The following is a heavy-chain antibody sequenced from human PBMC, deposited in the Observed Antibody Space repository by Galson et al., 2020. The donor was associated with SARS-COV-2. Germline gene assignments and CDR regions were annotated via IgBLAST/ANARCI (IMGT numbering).Heavy chain of an antibody. V-gene: IGHV3-23*01. Sequence: GGSLRLSCAASGFTFTDFAMSWVRQAPGKGLEWVSAISGSGDTKYFADSVRGRFTISRDNSKNTLYLHMNSLRAEDTAVYYCANRGLSTCYFNYWGQGTLVTVSS. CDR1: GFTFTDFA. CDR2: ISGSGDTK. J-gene: IGHJ4*02. D-gene: IGHD1-1*01. CDR3: ANRGLSTCYFNY.